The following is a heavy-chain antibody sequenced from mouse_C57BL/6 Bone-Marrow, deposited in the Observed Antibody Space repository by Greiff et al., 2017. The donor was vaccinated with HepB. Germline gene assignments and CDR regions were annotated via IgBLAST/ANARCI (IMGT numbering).Heavy chain of an antibody. CDR2: IDPSDSYT. J-gene: IGHJ3*01. CDR1: GYSFTSYW. V-gene: IGHV1-50*01. Sequence: QVQLKQPGAELVKPGASVKLSCKASGYSFTSYWMQWVKQRPGQGLEWIGEIDPSDSYTNYTQKFKGKATLTVDTSSSTAYMQLSSLTSEDSAVYYCARWGVGGFAYWGQGTLVTVSA. CDR3: ARWGVGGFAY.